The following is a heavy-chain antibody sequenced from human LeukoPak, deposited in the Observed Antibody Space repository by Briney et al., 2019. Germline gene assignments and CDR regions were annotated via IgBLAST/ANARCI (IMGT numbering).Heavy chain of an antibody. CDR1: GFTVTNYA. CDR2: LYSRGTST. CDR3: VRDLSGMDV. D-gene: IGHD3-16*02. V-gene: IGHV3-64D*06. Sequence: GGSLRLSCLASGFTVTNYAMHWVRQAPGRGLDYVSVLYSRGTSTYYADSVKGRFTVSRDSSKNTLYLQMSSLRIEDTAIYYCVRDLSGMDVWGRGTTVTVSS. J-gene: IGHJ6*02.